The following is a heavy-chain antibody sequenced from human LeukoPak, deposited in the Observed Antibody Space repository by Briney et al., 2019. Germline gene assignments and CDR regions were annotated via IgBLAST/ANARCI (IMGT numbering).Heavy chain of an antibody. Sequence: SETLSLTCTVPGGSISSYYWSWIRQPAGKGLEWIGRIYTSGSTNYNPSLKSRVTISVDTSKNQFSLKLSSVTAADTAVYYCARARRDGYNSGEYNWFDPWGQGTLVTVSS. CDR3: ARARRDGYNSGEYNWFDP. V-gene: IGHV4-4*07. D-gene: IGHD5-24*01. CDR2: IYTSGST. CDR1: GGSISSYY. J-gene: IGHJ5*02.